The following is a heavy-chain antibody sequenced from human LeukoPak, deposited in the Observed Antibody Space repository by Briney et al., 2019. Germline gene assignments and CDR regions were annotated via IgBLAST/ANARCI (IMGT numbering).Heavy chain of an antibody. CDR2: INWNGGST. CDR1: GFTFDDYA. CDR3: AREGMAGRGLFDC. D-gene: IGHD5-24*01. V-gene: IGHV3-20*04. J-gene: IGHJ4*02. Sequence: GRSLRLSCAASGFTFDDYAMSWVRQAPGKGLEWVSGINWNGGSTVYADSVKGRFTSSRDNPKNSLYLQMNSLRAEDTAFYYCAREGMAGRGLFDCWGQGTLVTVSS.